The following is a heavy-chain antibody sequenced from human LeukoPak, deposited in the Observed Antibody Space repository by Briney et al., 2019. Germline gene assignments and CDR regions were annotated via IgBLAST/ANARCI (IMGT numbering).Heavy chain of an antibody. CDR3: AGANLYADYHDY. V-gene: IGHV1-69*04. Sequence: ASVKVSCKASGCTFTSYAISWVRQAPGQGLEWMGRIIPNFGGTNYAQKFQGRVTITPDKSTSTAYMELSSLRSEATAVYYCAGANLYADYHDYWGQGNLFTVSS. CDR1: GCTFTSYA. J-gene: IGHJ4*02. D-gene: IGHD4-17*01. CDR2: IIPNFGGT.